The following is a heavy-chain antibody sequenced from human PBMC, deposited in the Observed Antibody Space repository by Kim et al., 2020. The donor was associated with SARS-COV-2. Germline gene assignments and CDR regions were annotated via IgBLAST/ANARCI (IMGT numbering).Heavy chain of an antibody. D-gene: IGHD2-2*01. V-gene: IGHV1-18*01. J-gene: IGHJ4*02. Sequence: ASVKVSCKASGYTFTSYGISWVRQAPGQGLEWMGWISAYNGNTNYAQKLQGRVTMTTDTSTSTAYMELRSLRSDDTAVYYCARGGEVCSSTSCSVYYFDYWGQGTLVTVSS. CDR2: ISAYNGNT. CDR3: ARGGEVCSSTSCSVYYFDY. CDR1: GYTFTSYG.